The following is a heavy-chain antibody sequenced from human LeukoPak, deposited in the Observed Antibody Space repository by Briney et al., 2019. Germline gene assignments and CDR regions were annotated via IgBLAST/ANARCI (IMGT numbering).Heavy chain of an antibody. CDR1: VGSISSYY. D-gene: IGHD5-18*01. J-gene: IGHJ4*02. CDR3: ARVISGYSYGYPIDY. CDR2: IYYSGST. Sequence: SETLSLTCTVSVGSISSYYWSWIRQPPGKGLEWIGYIYYSGSTNYNPSLKSRVTISVDTSKNQFSLKLSSVTAADTAVYYCARVISGYSYGYPIDYWGQGTLVTVSS. V-gene: IGHV4-59*01.